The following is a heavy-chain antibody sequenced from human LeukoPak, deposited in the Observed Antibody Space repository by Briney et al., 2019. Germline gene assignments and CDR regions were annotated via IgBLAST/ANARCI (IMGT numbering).Heavy chain of an antibody. V-gene: IGHV4-39*01. Sequence: SETLSLTCSVCGDSISTTGYFGLWIRQPPGRDRGWFGSIFKSGNTFYNMSLKSRVTISVDTSKNEFSLNLTSVTASDTAVYYCAGAGIRNWFDPWGQGILVTVSS. CDR3: AGAGIRNWFDP. J-gene: IGHJ5*02. CDR1: GDSISTTGYF. CDR2: IFKSGNT.